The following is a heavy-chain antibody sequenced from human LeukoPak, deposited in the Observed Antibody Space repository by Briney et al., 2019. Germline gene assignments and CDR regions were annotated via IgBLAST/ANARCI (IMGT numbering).Heavy chain of an antibody. CDR1: GGSISTYF. CDR3: ARGGSIVGTTPHDTFDI. Sequence: SETLSLTCTVSGGSISTYFWSWIRQPPGQGMKWNGYINYSGSTNYNPSLKSRVAISVDTSKNQVSLRLSSVTAADTAVYYCARGGSIVGTTPHDTFDIWGQGTVVTVS. V-gene: IGHV4-59*01. D-gene: IGHD1-26*01. J-gene: IGHJ3*02. CDR2: INYSGST.